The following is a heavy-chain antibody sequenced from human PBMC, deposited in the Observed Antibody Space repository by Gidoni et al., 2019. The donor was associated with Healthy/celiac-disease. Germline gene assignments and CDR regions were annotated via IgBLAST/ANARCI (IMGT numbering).Heavy chain of an antibody. CDR1: GFTFGSYA. CDR3: AKDPAIFGVVSQLAAFDI. V-gene: IGHV3-30*18. D-gene: IGHD3-3*01. J-gene: IGHJ3*02. Sequence: QVQLVESGGGVVEPGGSLRLSSAASGFTFGSYAMHWVRQAPGKGPEWLAVISYDGSNKYYADSVKGRFTISRDNSKNTLYLQMNSLRAEDTAVYYCAKDPAIFGVVSQLAAFDIWGQGTMVTVSS. CDR2: ISYDGSNK.